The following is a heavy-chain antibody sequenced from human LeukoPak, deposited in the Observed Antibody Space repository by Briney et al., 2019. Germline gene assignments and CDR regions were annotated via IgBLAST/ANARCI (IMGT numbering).Heavy chain of an antibody. CDR2: IIPIFGTA. CDR1: GGTFSSYA. V-gene: IGHV1-69*05. D-gene: IGHD3-22*01. CDR3: ARVYDSSGYVFVY. J-gene: IGHJ4*02. Sequence: SVKVSCKASGGTFSSYAISWVRQAPGQGLEWMGGIIPIFGTANYAQKFQGRVTITTDESTSTAYMELSSLRSEDTAVYYCARVYDSSGYVFVYWGQGTLVTVSS.